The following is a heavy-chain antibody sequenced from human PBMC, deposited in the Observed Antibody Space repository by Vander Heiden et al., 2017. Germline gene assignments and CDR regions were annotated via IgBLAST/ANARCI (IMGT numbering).Heavy chain of an antibody. CDR3: ARDLYGDYVSNNWFDP. V-gene: IGHV1-8*01. CDR2: MNPNSGNT. J-gene: IGHJ5*02. CDR1: GYTFTSYD. D-gene: IGHD4-17*01. Sequence: QVQLVQSGAEVKKPGASVKVSCKASGYTFTSYDINWVRQATGQGLEWMGWMNPNSGNTGYAKKFQGRVTMTRNSSISTAYMELSSLRSEDTAVYYCARDLYGDYVSNNWFDPWGQGTLVTVSS.